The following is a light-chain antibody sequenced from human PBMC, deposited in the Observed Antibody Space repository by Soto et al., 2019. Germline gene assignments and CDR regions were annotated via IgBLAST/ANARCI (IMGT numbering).Light chain of an antibody. V-gene: IGLV1-40*01. CDR2: DNT. CDR1: SSNIGAGYD. Sequence: QSVLTQPPSVSGAPGQRVTISCTGSSSNIGAGYDVHWYQQLPGTAPKLLIYDNTIRPAGVPDRFSGSKSGASASLAITGLQAEDEAEYYCQSYVSSLSGSVFGGGTKLTVL. CDR3: QSYVSSLSGSV. J-gene: IGLJ3*02.